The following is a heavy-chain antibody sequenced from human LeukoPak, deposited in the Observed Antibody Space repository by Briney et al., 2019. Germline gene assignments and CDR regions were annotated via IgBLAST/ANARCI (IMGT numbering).Heavy chain of an antibody. Sequence: GGSLRLSCAASGFSFRNFSMNRVRQAPGKGLQWVAYISSSGDTTYYADSVNGRFTISRDNAKNSLHLQMNSLRVDDSALYYCARDGFCDFWGQGTLVTVSS. V-gene: IGHV3-48*04. CDR3: ARDGFCDF. J-gene: IGHJ4*02. CDR2: ISSSGDTT. CDR1: GFSFRNFS. D-gene: IGHD3-3*01.